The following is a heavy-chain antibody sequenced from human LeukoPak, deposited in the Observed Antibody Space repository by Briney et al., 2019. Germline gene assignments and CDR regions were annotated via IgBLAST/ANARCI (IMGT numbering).Heavy chain of an antibody. V-gene: IGHV5-51*01. CDR2: IHPGDSDS. J-gene: IGHJ2*01. CDR3: ARFAYGSTWYPGYCDL. D-gene: IGHD6-13*01. Sequence: GESLKISCKGSGYSFSDYWIGWVRQMPGKGLEWMGIIHPGDSDSRYSPSFQGQVTISADKSISTAYLQWTSLEASDTAMYYRARFAYGSTWYPGYCDLWGRGTLVTVS. CDR1: GYSFSDYW.